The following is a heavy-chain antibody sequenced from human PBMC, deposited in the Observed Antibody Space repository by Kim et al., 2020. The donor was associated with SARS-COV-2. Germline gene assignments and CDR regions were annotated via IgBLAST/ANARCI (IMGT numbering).Heavy chain of an antibody. D-gene: IGHD3-3*01. CDR3: ARGVRIEFTIFGVVIAHSWFDP. CDR1: GYTFTSYD. Sequence: ASVKVSCKASGYTFTSYDINWVRQATGQGLEWMGWMNPNSGNTGYAQKFQGRVTMTRNTSISTAYMELSSLRSEDTAVYYCARGVRIEFTIFGVVIAHSWFDPWGQGTLVTVSS. CDR2: MNPNSGNT. J-gene: IGHJ5*02. V-gene: IGHV1-8*01.